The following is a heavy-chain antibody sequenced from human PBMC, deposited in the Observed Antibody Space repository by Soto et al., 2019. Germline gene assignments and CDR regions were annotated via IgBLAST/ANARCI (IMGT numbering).Heavy chain of an antibody. CDR2: INAGNGNT. V-gene: IGHV1-3*01. CDR3: AAGGGYTYGRGMDV. J-gene: IGHJ6*02. Sequence: ASVKVSCKASGYTFTSYAMNWVRQAPGQGLEWMGWINAGNGNTKYSQKFQGRVTFTRDTSASTAYMELSSLRSEDTAVYYCAAGGGYTYGRGMDVWGQGTTVTVSS. CDR1: GYTFTSYA. D-gene: IGHD5-18*01.